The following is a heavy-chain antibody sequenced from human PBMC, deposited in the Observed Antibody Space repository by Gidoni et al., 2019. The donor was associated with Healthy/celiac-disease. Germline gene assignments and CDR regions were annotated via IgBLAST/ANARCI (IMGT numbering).Heavy chain of an antibody. J-gene: IGHJ4*02. V-gene: IGHV2-26*01. D-gene: IGHD2-2*01. CDR2: IFSNDEK. CDR3: ARIKTFLGYCSSTSCPYYFDY. CDR1: GFSLSNARMG. Sequence: QVTLKESGPVLVKPTETLTLTCTVSGFSLSNARMGVSWIRQPPGKALEWLAHIFSNDEKSYSTSLKSRLTISKDTSKSQVVLTMTNMDPVDTATYYCARIKTFLGYCSSTSCPYYFDYWGQGTLVTVSS.